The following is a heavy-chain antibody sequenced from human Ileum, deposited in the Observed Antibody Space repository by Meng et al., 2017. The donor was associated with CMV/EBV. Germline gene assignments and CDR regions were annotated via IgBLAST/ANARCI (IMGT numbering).Heavy chain of an antibody. D-gene: IGHD3-10*01. Sequence: QVQLVQSGAGVKKPGASVKLSCKASGYTFTKYYMHWVRQAPGQGLEWMGRIHPSGGVTTYAQKFQGRVTMTSDTSTTTVSMELSSLTSEDTAVYYCASDFSGSAPSGFDYWGQGTLVTVSS. CDR1: GYTFTKYY. CDR3: ASDFSGSAPSGFDY. V-gene: IGHV1-46*01. CDR2: IHPSGGVT. J-gene: IGHJ4*02.